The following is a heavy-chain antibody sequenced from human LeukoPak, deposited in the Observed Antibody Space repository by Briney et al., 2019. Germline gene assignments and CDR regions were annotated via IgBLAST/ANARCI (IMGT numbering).Heavy chain of an antibody. D-gene: IGHD6-19*01. J-gene: IGHJ4*02. CDR2: INTDGSST. V-gene: IGHV3-74*01. CDR3: ARVGTPSSGWYVVPFDY. CDR1: GFTFSSYW. Sequence: GGSLRLSCAASGFTFSSYWMHWVRQAPGKGLVWVSRINTDGSSTSYADSVKGRFTISRDNAKNTLYLQMNSLRAEDTAMYYCARVGTPSSGWYVVPFDYWGQGTLVTVSS.